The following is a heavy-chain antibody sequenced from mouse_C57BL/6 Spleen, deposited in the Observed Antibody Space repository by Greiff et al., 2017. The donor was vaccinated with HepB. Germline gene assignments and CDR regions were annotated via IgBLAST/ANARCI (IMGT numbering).Heavy chain of an antibody. CDR2: IYPGDGDT. CDR3: ARALLLRQGYFDV. V-gene: IGHV1-82*01. Sequence: VQLQQSGPELVKPGASVKISCKASGYAFSSSWMNWVKQRPGKGLEWIGRIYPGDGDTNYNGKFKGKATLTADKSSSTAYMQLSSLTSEDSAVYFCARALLLRQGYFDVWGTGTTVTVSS. D-gene: IGHD1-1*01. CDR1: GYAFSSSW. J-gene: IGHJ1*03.